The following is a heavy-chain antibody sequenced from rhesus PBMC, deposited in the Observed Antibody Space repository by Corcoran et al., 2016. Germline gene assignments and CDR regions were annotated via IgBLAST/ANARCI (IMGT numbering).Heavy chain of an antibody. CDR3: ARGGGHSSSYLVDY. J-gene: IGHJ4*01. D-gene: IGHD6-43*01. V-gene: IGHV4-73*01. CDR1: GGSISGYY. Sequence: QVKLQQWGEGLVKPSETLSLTCAVYGGSISGYYCSWIRQPPGKGLEWIGNIDGKSARTNQNPSRNNRVTISKDTAKNQFSLKLRSVSAADTAMYDCARGGGHSSSYLVDYWGQGALVTVSS. CDR2: IDGKSART.